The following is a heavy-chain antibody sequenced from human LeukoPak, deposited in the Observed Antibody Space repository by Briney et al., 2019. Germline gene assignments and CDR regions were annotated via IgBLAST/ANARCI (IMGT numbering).Heavy chain of an antibody. Sequence: SETLSLTCTVSGGSISSYYRSWIRQPPGKGLEWIGYIYYSGSTNYNPSLKSRVTISVDTSKNQFSLKLSSVTAADTAVYYCARRIAAAGNRFDPWGQGTLVTVSS. CDR1: GGSISSYY. J-gene: IGHJ5*02. CDR3: ARRIAAAGNRFDP. CDR2: IYYSGST. D-gene: IGHD6-13*01. V-gene: IGHV4-59*08.